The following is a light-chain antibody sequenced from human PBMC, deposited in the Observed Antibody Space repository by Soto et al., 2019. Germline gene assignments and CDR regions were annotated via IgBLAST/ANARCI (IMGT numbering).Light chain of an antibody. CDR3: QSFDSSRLGLL. V-gene: IGLV1-40*01. Sequence: QPVLTQPPSVSGAPGQRVTISCTGSSSNIGAGYAVHWYQQLPGKAPKPLMYDNNNRPSGVPKRFSGSKSGTSASLAIAGLQTEDEADYFCQSFDSSRLGLLFGGGTKLTVL. CDR2: DNN. J-gene: IGLJ2*01. CDR1: SSNIGAGYA.